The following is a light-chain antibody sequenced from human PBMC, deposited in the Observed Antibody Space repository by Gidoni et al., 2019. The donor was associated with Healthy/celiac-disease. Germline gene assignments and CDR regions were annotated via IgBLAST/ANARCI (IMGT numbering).Light chain of an antibody. V-gene: IGKV3-15*01. Sequence: EIVPTQSPATLPVSPGERATLSCRASQSVRSNLAGYQQKPGPAPSLLINGASTRATSSPARLSGGGAGRKDTLTTSSLQYEDFAVYYCQQYNDRPRTFGQGTKVEIK. CDR1: QSVRSN. J-gene: IGKJ1*01. CDR3: QQYNDRPRT. CDR2: GAS.